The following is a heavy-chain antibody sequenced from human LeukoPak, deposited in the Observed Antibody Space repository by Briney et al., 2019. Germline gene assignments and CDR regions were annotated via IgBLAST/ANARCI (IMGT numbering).Heavy chain of an antibody. D-gene: IGHD3-10*01. CDR1: EFTFSGYQ. J-gene: IGHJ6*02. CDR3: ARGRYYYGFWYMDV. V-gene: IGHV3-11*01. CDR2: ISSSGTVI. Sequence: PGGSLRLSCAASEFTFSGYQMNWIRQAPGKGLEWVSYISSSGTVIYYADSVKGRFTISRDNAKNSLYLQMNSLRAEDTAVYYCARGRYYYGFWYMDVWGQGTTVTVSS.